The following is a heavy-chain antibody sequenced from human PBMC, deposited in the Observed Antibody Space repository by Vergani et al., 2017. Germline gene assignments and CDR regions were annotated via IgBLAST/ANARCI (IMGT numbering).Heavy chain of an antibody. CDR2: IIPIFGTA. Sequence: QVQLVQSGAEVKKPGSSVKVSCKASGGTFSSYAISWVRQAPGQGLEWMGRIIPIFGTANYEQKFQGRVTITADKSTSTAYMELSSLRSEDTAVYYCARGGIAAAGTSAFDDWGQGTLVTVSS. CDR3: ARGGIAAAGTSAFDD. J-gene: IGHJ4*02. CDR1: GGTFSSYA. V-gene: IGHV1-69*14. D-gene: IGHD6-13*01.